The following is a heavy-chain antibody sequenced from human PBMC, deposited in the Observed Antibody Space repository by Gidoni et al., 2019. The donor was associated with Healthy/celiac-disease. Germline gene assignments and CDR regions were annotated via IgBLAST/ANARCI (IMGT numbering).Heavy chain of an antibody. J-gene: IGHJ4*02. Sequence: EVQLVESGGGRVKPGGSLRLSCAASGVTCSSYSMNWVRQAPGKGLAWVSSISSSSSYIYYADSVKGRFTISRDNAKNSLYLQMNSLRAEDTAVYYCARVRDGYNPGIFDYWGQGTLVTVSS. CDR2: ISSSSSYI. V-gene: IGHV3-21*01. CDR3: ARVRDGYNPGIFDY. D-gene: IGHD5-12*01. CDR1: GVTCSSYS.